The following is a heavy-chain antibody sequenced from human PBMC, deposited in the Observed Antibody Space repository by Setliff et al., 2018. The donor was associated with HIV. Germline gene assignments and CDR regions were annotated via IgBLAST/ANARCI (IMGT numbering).Heavy chain of an antibody. CDR2: IYYSGST. D-gene: IGHD2-21*01. V-gene: IGHV4-31*03. CDR1: GGSISSGGYY. CDR3: ARAPPYCGGDCYLDY. Sequence: SETLSLTCTVSGGSISSGGYYWSWIRQHPGKGLEWIGYIYYSGSTYYNPSLKSRVTISVDTSKNQFSLKLSSVTAADTAVYYCARAPPYCGGDCYLDYWGQGTLVTVTS. J-gene: IGHJ4*02.